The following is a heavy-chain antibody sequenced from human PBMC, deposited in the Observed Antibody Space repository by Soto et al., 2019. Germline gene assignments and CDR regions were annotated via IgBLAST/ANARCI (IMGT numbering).Heavy chain of an antibody. CDR3: ARDTSHYFDH. CDR1: GYTFITYG. J-gene: IGHJ4*02. Sequence: ASVKVSCKASGYTFITYGVTWVRQAPGQGLEWMGWITPYNGKTHYAQKFQDRVAMTTDTAATTAYMELRSLTSDDSAMYFCARDTSHYFDHWGQGILVTVSS. V-gene: IGHV1-18*01. D-gene: IGHD2-2*01. CDR2: ITPYNGKT.